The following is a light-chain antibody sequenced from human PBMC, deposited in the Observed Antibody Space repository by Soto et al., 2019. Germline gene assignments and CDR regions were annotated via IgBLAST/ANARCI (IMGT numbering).Light chain of an antibody. J-gene: IGKJ1*01. CDR3: LQNDTYPWT. CDR1: QGISNY. V-gene: IGKV1-17*03. Sequence: IQMTQSPSSLSASVEYIVTITCRASQGISNYLAWFQQKPGKVPKRLIYAASSLQSGAPSRFSGTGYGTEFTLTISSLQPEDFATYYCLQNDTYPWTFGQGTQVDIK. CDR2: AAS.